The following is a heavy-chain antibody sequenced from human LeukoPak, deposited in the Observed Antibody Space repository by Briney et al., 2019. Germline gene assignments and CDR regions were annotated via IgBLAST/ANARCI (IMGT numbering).Heavy chain of an antibody. V-gene: IGHV3-23*01. Sequence: PGGSLRLSCAASGFTFSSYAMSWVRQAPGKGLEWVSAISGSGGSTYYADSVKGRFTISRDNSKNTLYLQMNSLRAEDTAVYYCAKDLAFPPYYYDSSGYSFDYWGQGTLVTVSS. CDR1: GFTFSSYA. CDR3: AKDLAFPPYYYDSSGYSFDY. CDR2: ISGSGGST. D-gene: IGHD3-22*01. J-gene: IGHJ4*02.